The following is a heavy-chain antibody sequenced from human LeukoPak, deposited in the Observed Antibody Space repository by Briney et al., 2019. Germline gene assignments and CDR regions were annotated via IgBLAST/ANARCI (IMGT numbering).Heavy chain of an antibody. J-gene: IGHJ4*02. V-gene: IGHV3-20*04. Sequence: GGSLRLSCAASGFTFDDYGMSWVRQAPGKGLEWVSGINWSGGSTGYADSVKGRFTISRDNAKNSLYLQMNSLRAEDTALYYCARAKGPIVGATLDYWGQGTLVTVSS. CDR1: GFTFDDYG. D-gene: IGHD1-26*01. CDR3: ARAKGPIVGATLDY. CDR2: INWSGGST.